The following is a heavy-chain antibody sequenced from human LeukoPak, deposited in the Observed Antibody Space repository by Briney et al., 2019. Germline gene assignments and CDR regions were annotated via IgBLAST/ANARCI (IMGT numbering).Heavy chain of an antibody. CDR1: GYTFTSYY. J-gene: IGHJ4*02. V-gene: IGHV1-46*01. CDR2: INPSGGST. D-gene: IGHD4-17*01. Sequence: ASVKVSCKASGYTFTSYYMHWVRQAPGQGLEWMGIINPSGGSTSYAQKFQGRVTMPRDTPTSTVYMEMSRLRSEDTAVYYWARAKVTTRGEHFAYWGQGTLVTVSS. CDR3: ARAKVTTRGEHFAY.